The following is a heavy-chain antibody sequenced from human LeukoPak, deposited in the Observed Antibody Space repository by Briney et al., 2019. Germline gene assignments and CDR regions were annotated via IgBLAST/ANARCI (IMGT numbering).Heavy chain of an antibody. V-gene: IGHV3-23*01. D-gene: IGHD4-17*01. CDR1: GFTFSSYA. J-gene: IGHJ6*02. CDR3: AKMTTVTHSYYYGLDV. CDR2: ISGSGGST. Sequence: GGSLRLSCAASGFTFSSYAMSWVRQAPGKGLEWVSVISGSGGSTNYADSVKGRFTISRDNSKNTLYLQMNSVRAEDTAVYYCAKMTTVTHSYYYGLDVWGQGTTVTVSS.